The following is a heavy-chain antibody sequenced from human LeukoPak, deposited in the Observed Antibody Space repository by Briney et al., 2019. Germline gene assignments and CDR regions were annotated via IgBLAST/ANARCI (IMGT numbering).Heavy chain of an antibody. CDR2: IYYSGST. J-gene: IGHJ4*02. CDR1: GGSFSGYH. Sequence: SETLSLTCGVYGGSFSGYHWNWIRQPPGKGLEWIGTIYYSGSTYYNPSLKSRVTISVDTSKNQFSLKLNSVTAADTAVYYCARHRYLTSPVDYWGQGTLVTVSS. CDR3: ARHRYLTSPVDY. D-gene: IGHD2-2*01. V-gene: IGHV4-34*01.